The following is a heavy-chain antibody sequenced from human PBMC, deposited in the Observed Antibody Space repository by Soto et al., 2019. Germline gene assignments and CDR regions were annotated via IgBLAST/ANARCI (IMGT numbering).Heavy chain of an antibody. CDR2: ISAHNGNT. D-gene: IGHD1-1*01. V-gene: IGHV1-18*01. CDR1: GYAFTTYG. Sequence: QVHLVQSGAEVKKPGASVKVSCKGSGYAFTTYGIAWVRQAPGQGLEWMGWISAHNGNTNYAHKLQGRVTVTRDTSTSTAYMELRSLGSDDTAVDDCARGRYGDYWGQGAVVTVSS. J-gene: IGHJ4*02. CDR3: ARGRYGDY.